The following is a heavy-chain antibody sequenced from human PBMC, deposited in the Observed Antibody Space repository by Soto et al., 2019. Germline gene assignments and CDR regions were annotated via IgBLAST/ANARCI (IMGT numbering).Heavy chain of an antibody. CDR1: GLTFSDAW. Sequence: EVHLAESGGGFVKPGGSLRLSCVASGLTFSDAWMSWVRHPPGKGLEWVGRIKSKAYGGTTDYAASVKGRFIISIDDSKNTLYLQMNSLKSENTALYYCGHEDVYTRYWGQGSMVTVSS. J-gene: IGHJ4*02. V-gene: IGHV3-15*05. D-gene: IGHD2-2*01. CDR2: IKSKAYGGTT. CDR3: GHEDVYTRY.